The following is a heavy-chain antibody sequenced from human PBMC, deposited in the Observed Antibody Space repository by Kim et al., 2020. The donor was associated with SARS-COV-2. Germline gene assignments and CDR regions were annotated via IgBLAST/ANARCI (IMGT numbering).Heavy chain of an antibody. V-gene: IGHV4-39*07. CDR3: ARESDYYFDY. J-gene: IGHJ4*02. Sequence: TNNNPSLKCRVTISVDTSKNKCSRKLSSVTAADTAVYYCARESDYYFDYWGQETLVTVSS. D-gene: IGHD2-21*02. CDR2: T.